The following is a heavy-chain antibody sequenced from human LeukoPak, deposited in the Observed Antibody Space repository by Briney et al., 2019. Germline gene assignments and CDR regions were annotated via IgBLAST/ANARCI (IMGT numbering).Heavy chain of an antibody. J-gene: IGHJ3*02. CDR1: GYTFTGYY. CDR3: ARARRYSTETDAFDI. V-gene: IGHV1-2*02. Sequence: GASVKVSCKASGYTFTGYYMHWVRQAPGQGLEWMGWINPNSGGTNYAQKFQGRVTMTRDTSISTAYMELSRLRSDDTAVYYCARARRYSTETDAFDIWGQGTMVTVSS. CDR2: INPNSGGT. D-gene: IGHD6-13*01.